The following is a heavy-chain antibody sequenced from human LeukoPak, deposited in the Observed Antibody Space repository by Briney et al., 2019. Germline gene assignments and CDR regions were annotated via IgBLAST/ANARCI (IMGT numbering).Heavy chain of an antibody. D-gene: IGHD6-6*01. Sequence: PSETLSLTCAVSGYSISSGYYWGWIRQPPGKGLEWIGCIYHSGSTYYNPSLKSRVTISVDTAKNQFSLKLSSVTAADTAVYYCARLDIEYSSSTTTFDIWGQGTMVTVSS. CDR1: GYSISSGYY. CDR3: ARLDIEYSSSTTTFDI. CDR2: IYHSGST. J-gene: IGHJ3*02. V-gene: IGHV4-38-2*01.